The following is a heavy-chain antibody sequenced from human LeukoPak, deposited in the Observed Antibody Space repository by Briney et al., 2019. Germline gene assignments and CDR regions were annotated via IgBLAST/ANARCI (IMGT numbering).Heavy chain of an antibody. V-gene: IGHV3-15*01. CDR2: IKSKTDGWTT. CDR3: TTAGASLGDFYYYYMDV. Sequence: PGGSLRLSCAASGFTFSNAWMSWVRQAPGKGLEWVGRIKSKTDGWTTDYAAPVKGRFTISRDDSKNTLYLQMNSLKTEDTAVYYCTTAGASLGDFYYYYMDVWGKGTTVTVSS. D-gene: IGHD3-10*01. CDR1: GFTFSNAW. J-gene: IGHJ6*03.